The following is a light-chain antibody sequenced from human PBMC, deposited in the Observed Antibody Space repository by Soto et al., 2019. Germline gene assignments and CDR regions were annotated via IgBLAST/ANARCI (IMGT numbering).Light chain of an antibody. CDR3: QSFNSALWT. CDR2: LAS. Sequence: DIQMTQSPSSLSASVGDRVTITCRASQGIFNFLAWYQQKPGKVPELLIYLASTLQSGVPSRFSGSGSGTDFTLTISSLQPEDVATYYCQSFNSALWTFGQGTKVEIK. CDR1: QGIFNF. J-gene: IGKJ1*01. V-gene: IGKV1-27*01.